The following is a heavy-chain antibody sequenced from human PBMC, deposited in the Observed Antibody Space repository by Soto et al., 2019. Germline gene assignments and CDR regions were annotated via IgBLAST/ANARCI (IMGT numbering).Heavy chain of an antibody. CDR3: ARGQWLAEYYYYGMDV. Sequence: SVKVSCKASGGTFSSYAISWVRQAPGQGLEWMGGIIPIFGTANYAQKSQGRVTITADESTSTAYMELSSLRSEDTAVYYCARGQWLAEYYYYGMDVWGQGTTVTVSS. V-gene: IGHV1-69*13. CDR1: GGTFSSYA. J-gene: IGHJ6*02. D-gene: IGHD6-19*01. CDR2: IIPIFGTA.